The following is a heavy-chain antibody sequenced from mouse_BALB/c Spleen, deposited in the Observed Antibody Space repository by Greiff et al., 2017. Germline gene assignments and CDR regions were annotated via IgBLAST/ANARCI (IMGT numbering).Heavy chain of an antibody. CDR3: ARDDGYYSFAY. Sequence: VQLKESGGGLVQPGGSRKLSCAASGFTFSSFGMHWVRQAPEKGLEWVAYISSGSSTIYYADTVKGRFTISRDNPKNNLYLQMSSLKSEDTAMYYCARDDGYYSFAYWGQGTLVTVSA. D-gene: IGHD2-3*01. J-gene: IGHJ3*01. CDR2: ISSGSSTI. CDR1: GFTFSSFG. V-gene: IGHV5-17*02.